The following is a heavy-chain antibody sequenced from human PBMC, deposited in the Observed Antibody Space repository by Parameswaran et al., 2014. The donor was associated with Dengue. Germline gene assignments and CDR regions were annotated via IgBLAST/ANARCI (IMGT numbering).Heavy chain of an antibody. D-gene: IGHD1-7*01. V-gene: IGHV6-1*01. Sequence: WIRQSPSRGLEWLGRTYYRSKWYNDYAVSVKSRITINPDTSKNQFSLQLNSVTPEDTAVYYCARGVTVRTTAHNLRWFDPWGQGTLVTVSS. J-gene: IGHJ5*02. CDR2: TYYRSKWYN. CDR3: ARGVTVRTTAHNLRWFDP.